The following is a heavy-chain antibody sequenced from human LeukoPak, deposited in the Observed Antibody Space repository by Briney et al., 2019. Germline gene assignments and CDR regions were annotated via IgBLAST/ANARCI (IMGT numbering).Heavy chain of an antibody. CDR2: ISYDGSNK. CDR1: GFTFSSYA. Sequence: GGSLRLSCAASGFTFSSYAMHWVRQAPGKGLEWVAVISYDGSNKYYADSVKGRFTISRDNAKNSLYLQMNSLRAEDTAVYYCARDKYSYGYRSLGYWGQGTLVTVSS. CDR3: ARDKYSYGYRSLGY. D-gene: IGHD5-18*01. V-gene: IGHV3-30*04. J-gene: IGHJ4*02.